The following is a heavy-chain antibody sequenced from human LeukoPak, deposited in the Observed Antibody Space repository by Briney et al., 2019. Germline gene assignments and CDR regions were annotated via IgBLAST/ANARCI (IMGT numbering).Heavy chain of an antibody. J-gene: IGHJ4*02. CDR2: ISDDGTNK. CDR3: ARSLWEYDTSGLMRD. V-gene: IGHV3-30-3*01. D-gene: IGHD3-22*01. CDR1: GFTFTNYA. Sequence: GRSLRLSCAASGFTFTNYAIHWARQAPGKGLEWVAVISDDGTNKYYADSMKGRFTISRDNPKNTLFLQMNSLRTEDTAVYYCARSLWEYDTSGLMRDWGQGTLVTVSS.